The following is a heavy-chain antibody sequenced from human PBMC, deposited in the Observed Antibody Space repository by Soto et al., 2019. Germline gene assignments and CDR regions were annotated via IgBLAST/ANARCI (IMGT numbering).Heavy chain of an antibody. CDR2: ISGRGGST. D-gene: IGHD6-13*01. J-gene: IGHJ6*02. Sequence: ESGGGLVQPGGSLRLSCAASGFTFSSYAMSCVRQAPGNGLEWVSAISGRGGSTYYADSVKGRFTISRDNSKNTLYLQMNSRRAEDTAVYYCAKDLPPGIAAAGTNYGMDVWGQGTTVTVSS. V-gene: IGHV3-23*01. CDR3: AKDLPPGIAAAGTNYGMDV. CDR1: GFTFSSYA.